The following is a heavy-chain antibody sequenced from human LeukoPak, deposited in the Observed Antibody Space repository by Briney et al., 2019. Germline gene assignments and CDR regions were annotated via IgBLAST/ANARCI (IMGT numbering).Heavy chain of an antibody. J-gene: IGHJ4*02. CDR1: GFTFSSYA. Sequence: GRSLRLSCAASGFTFSSYAMHWVRQAPGKGLEWVAVISYDGSNKYYADSVKGRFTISRDNSKNTLYLQMNSLRAEDTAVYYCARDTYYYDSSGSRYDYWGQGTLVTVSS. CDR3: ARDTYYYDSSGSRYDY. D-gene: IGHD3-22*01. CDR2: ISYDGSNK. V-gene: IGHV3-30-3*01.